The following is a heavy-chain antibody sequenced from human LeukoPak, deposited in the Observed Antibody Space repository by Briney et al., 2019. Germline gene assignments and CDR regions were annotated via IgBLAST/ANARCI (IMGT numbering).Heavy chain of an antibody. J-gene: IGHJ5*02. Sequence: ASVKVSCKASGYTLTSYGISWVRQAPGLGLEWVGWISAYNGNTNYAQKLQGRVTMTTDTSTSTAYMELRSLRSDDTAVYYCARDSSGWYEGNWFDPWGQGTLVTVSS. V-gene: IGHV1-18*01. D-gene: IGHD6-19*01. CDR2: ISAYNGNT. CDR1: GYTLTSYG. CDR3: ARDSSGWYEGNWFDP.